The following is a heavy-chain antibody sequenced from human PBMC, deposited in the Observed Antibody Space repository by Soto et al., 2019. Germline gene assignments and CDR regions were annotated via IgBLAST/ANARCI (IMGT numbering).Heavy chain of an antibody. Sequence: QVQLVQSGAEVKQPGASVKVSCKASGYSFTNYHLHWVRQAPGQGLEWMGMIIPSGGRTTYAQKLQGGVTMTRDTSTSTVYLELTSLKSEDTAVYHCARVRAGDTWDFDYWGQGTLVTVSS. D-gene: IGHD1-26*01. CDR3: ARVRAGDTWDFDY. CDR1: GYSFTNYH. J-gene: IGHJ4*02. V-gene: IGHV1-46*01. CDR2: IIPSGGRT.